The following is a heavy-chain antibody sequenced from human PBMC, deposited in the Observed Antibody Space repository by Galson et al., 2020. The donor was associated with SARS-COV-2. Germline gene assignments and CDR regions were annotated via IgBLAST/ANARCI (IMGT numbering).Heavy chain of an antibody. J-gene: IGHJ3*02. D-gene: IGHD6-19*01. CDR3: ASAQAVVDAFDI. CDR1: GFSLSNSRLG. Sequence: LTIKKTISGFSLSNSRLGVIWIRQPQGKALEWLAHIFSNDEKSYSTSLKSRLTISKDTSKSQVVLTMTNMDPVDTATYYCASAQAVVDAFDIWGQGTMVTVSS. V-gene: IGHV2-26*03. CDR2: IFSNDEK.